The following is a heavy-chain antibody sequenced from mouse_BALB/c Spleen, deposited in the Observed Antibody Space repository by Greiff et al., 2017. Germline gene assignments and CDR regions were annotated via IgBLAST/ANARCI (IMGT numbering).Heavy chain of an antibody. D-gene: IGHD2-4*01. CDR3: ARERSTMIRGFAY. J-gene: IGHJ3*01. CDR2: IRNKANGYTT. Sequence: DVHLVESGGGLVQPGGSLRLSCATSGFTFTDYYMSWVRQPPGKALEWLGFIRNKANGYTTEYSASVKGRFTISRDNSQSILYLQMNTLRAEDSATYYCARERSTMIRGFAYWGQGTLVTVSA. CDR1: GFTFTDYY. V-gene: IGHV7-3*02.